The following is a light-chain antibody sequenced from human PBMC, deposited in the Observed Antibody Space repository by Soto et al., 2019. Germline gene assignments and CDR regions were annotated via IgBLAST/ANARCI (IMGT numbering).Light chain of an antibody. J-gene: IGLJ2*01. Sequence: QSALTQPASVSGSPGQSITISCTGTSSDIGTYNYVSWYQHLPDKVPKLMIYEVSNRPSGVSIRFSGSKSGNTASLTISGLQAEDEADYYCSSYTSSSNYVVFGGGTKLTVL. CDR2: EVS. CDR1: SSDIGTYNY. CDR3: SSYTSSSNYVV. V-gene: IGLV2-14*01.